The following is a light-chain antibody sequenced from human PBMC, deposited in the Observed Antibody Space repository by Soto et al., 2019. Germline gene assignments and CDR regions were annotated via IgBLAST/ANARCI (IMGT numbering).Light chain of an antibody. CDR1: QNISNH. V-gene: IGKV1-39*01. CDR2: AAS. J-gene: IGKJ5*01. CDR3: QQSYSIPIT. Sequence: DIRVTQSPSSLSASVGDRVTITCRTSQNISNHFNWYQQKPGKAPNLLIYAASNLQSGVPSTFSGSGSGTDFTLTISRLQPDDFATYYCQQSYSIPITFGQGTRLDIK.